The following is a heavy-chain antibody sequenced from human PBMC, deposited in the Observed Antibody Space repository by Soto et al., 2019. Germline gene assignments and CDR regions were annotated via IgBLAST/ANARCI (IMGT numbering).Heavy chain of an antibody. Sequence: ESGGGVVQPGRSLRLSCAASGFTFSSYGMHWVRQAPGKGLEWVAVIWYDGSNKYYADSVKGRFTISRDNSKNTLYLQMNSLRAEDTAVYYCARGQHDFWSGYYPYWGQGTLVTVSS. D-gene: IGHD3-3*01. CDR2: IWYDGSNK. CDR1: GFTFSSYG. CDR3: ARGQHDFWSGYYPY. J-gene: IGHJ4*02. V-gene: IGHV3-33*01.